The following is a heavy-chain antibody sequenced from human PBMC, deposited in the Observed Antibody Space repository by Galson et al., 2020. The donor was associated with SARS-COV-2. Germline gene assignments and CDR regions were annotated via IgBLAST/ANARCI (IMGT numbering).Heavy chain of an antibody. CDR1: GFSLSTFGVG. CDR3: AQRARLLVPGTYWFDP. J-gene: IGHJ5*02. V-gene: IGHV2-5*02. D-gene: IGHD6-19*01. Sequence: SGPTLVKPTQTLTLTCTFSGFSLSTFGVGVGWVRQPPGKALEWLALIYWDNDKRYNPFMKSRLTINKDTSKNQVVLTMTNMDPVDTATYYCAQRARLLVPGTYWFDPWGQGTLVTVSS. CDR2: IYWDNDK.